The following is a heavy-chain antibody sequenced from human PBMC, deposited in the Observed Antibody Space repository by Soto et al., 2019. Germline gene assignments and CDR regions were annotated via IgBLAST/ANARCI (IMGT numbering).Heavy chain of an antibody. D-gene: IGHD2-2*02. CDR1: DSTFRSYS. CDR3: ARGGRGYTKDDAFDI. V-gene: IGHV3-21*01. J-gene: IGHJ3*02. Sequence: EVQLVESGGGLVKPGESLRLSCVASDSTFRSYSMNWVRQAPGRGLEWVSIVSSGSSVIFYADSMKGRFTISRDNAKNSLDLQMNSLRAEDTAGYYCARGGRGYTKDDAFDIWGQGTMVTVSS. CDR2: VSSGSSVI.